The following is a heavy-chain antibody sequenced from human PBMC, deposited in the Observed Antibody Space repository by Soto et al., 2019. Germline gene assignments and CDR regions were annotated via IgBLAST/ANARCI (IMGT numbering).Heavy chain of an antibody. Sequence: QVQLVQSGAEVKKPGSSVKVSCKASGGTFSSYPISWVRQAPGQGLEWMGGIIPIFGTANYAQKFQGRVMITAEESTSTAYMELSSRRSEDTAVYYCARGRGYGGYRGFDYWGQGTLVTVSS. D-gene: IGHD5-12*01. J-gene: IGHJ4*02. CDR1: GGTFSSYP. V-gene: IGHV1-69*01. CDR3: ARGRGYGGYRGFDY. CDR2: IIPIFGTA.